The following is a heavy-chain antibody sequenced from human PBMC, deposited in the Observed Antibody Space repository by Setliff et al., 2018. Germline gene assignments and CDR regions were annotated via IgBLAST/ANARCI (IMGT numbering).Heavy chain of an antibody. Sequence: GASVKVSCKTSGYNFITTGISWVRQAPGQGPEWMGCISPYNGNTNYAQKFQDRVTMTIDTSTSTIYMELRSLRSDDTAVYYCATDHYNRFDVWGQGTMVTVSS. V-gene: IGHV1-18*01. CDR3: ATDHYNRFDV. CDR1: GYNFITTG. D-gene: IGHD4-4*01. CDR2: ISPYNGNT. J-gene: IGHJ3*01.